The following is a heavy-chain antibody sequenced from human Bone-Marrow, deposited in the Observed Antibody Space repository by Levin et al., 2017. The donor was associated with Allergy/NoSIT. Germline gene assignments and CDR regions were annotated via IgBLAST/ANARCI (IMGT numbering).Heavy chain of an antibody. V-gene: IGHV3-23*01. CDR2: ISGSGGST. D-gene: IGHD6-13*01. Sequence: WASVKVSCAASGFTFSSYAMSWVRQAPGKGLEWVSAISGSGGSTYYADSVKGRFTISRDNSKNTLYLQMNSLRAEDTAVYYCAKHDSCIAAAGRPDYWGQGTLVTVSS. CDR1: GFTFSSYA. J-gene: IGHJ4*02. CDR3: AKHDSCIAAAGRPDY.